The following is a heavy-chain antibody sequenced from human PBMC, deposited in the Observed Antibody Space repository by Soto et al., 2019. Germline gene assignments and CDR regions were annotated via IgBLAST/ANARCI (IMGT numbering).Heavy chain of an antibody. V-gene: IGHV1-18*01. CDR3: ARVGPTYYYDSSGYFRAFDI. J-gene: IGHJ3*02. D-gene: IGHD3-22*01. CDR1: GYTFTSYG. Sequence: VQLVQSGAEVKKPGASVKVSCKASGYTFTSYGISWVRQAPGQGLEWMGWISAYNGNTNYAQKLQGRVTMTTHTSTSTACMELRSLRSDDTAVYYCARVGPTYYYDSSGYFRAFDIWGQGTMVTVSS. CDR2: ISAYNGNT.